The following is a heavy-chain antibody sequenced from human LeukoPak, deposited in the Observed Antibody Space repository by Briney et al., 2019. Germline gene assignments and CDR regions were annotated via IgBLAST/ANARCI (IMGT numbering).Heavy chain of an antibody. CDR2: IIPIFGTA. J-gene: IGHJ4*02. D-gene: IGHD5-18*01. CDR3: ARGGPTGYSYGPTPDIEAAIFDY. V-gene: IGHV1-69*13. Sequence: SVKVSCKASGGTFTSYAISWVRQAPGQGLEWMGGIIPIFGTANYAQKFQGRVTITADESTSTAYMELSSLRSEDTAVYYCARGGPTGYSYGPTPDIEAAIFDYWGQGTLVTVSS. CDR1: GGTFTSYA.